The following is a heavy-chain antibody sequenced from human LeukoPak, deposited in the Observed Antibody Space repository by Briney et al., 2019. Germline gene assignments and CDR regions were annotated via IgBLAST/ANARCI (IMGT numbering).Heavy chain of an antibody. V-gene: IGHV4-31*03. CDR2: IYYSGST. CDR1: GGSISSGGYY. CDR3: ARESELYYYDSSGYYYFDY. D-gene: IGHD3-22*01. Sequence: SQTLSLTCTVSGGSISSGGYYWSWIRQHPGKGLEWIGYIYYSGSTYYNPSLKSRVTISVDTSKNQFSLKLSPVTAADTAVYYCARESELYYYDSSGYYYFDYWGQGTLVTVSS. J-gene: IGHJ4*02.